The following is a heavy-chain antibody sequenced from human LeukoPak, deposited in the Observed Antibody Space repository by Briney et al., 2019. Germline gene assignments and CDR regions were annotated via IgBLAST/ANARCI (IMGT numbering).Heavy chain of an antibody. CDR3: ARSLITMVRGVTQPYYFDY. CDR2: IKFDGNEE. CDR1: GFSFSSYW. D-gene: IGHD3-10*01. Sequence: GRSLRLSCAASGFSFSSYWMSWMRQAPGKGLEWVANIKFDGNEEYYVDSVKGRFTISRDNAKNSLYLQMNSLRAEDTAVYYCARSLITMVRGVTQPYYFDYWGQGTLVTVSS. J-gene: IGHJ4*02. V-gene: IGHV3-7*01.